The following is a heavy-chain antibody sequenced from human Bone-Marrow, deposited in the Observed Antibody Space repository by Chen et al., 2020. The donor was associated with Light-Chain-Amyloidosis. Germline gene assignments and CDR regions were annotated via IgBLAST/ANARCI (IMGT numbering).Heavy chain of an antibody. J-gene: IGHJ4*02. D-gene: IGHD1-26*01. CDR3: IATTVAEDYHVY. CDR2: IKSKPFAAKT. CDR1: GFTITDAW. Sequence: EVQVVESGGGLVEYGGSLRHSCADSGFTITDAWKSWVRQAPGKGREWVGRIKSKPFAAKTDYAAPVKGRFTISRDDSKNDLFLQVDSLTTADTAVYYCIATTVAEDYHVYWGQGTLVTVSS. V-gene: IGHV3-15*01.